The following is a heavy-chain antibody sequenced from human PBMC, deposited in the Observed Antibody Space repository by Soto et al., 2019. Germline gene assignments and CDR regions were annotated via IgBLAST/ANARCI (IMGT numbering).Heavy chain of an antibody. J-gene: IGHJ6*03. CDR3: ARTERNIVLNETIYYYYYMDV. CDR2: IWYDGSNK. D-gene: IGHD5-12*01. Sequence: GGSLRLSCAASGFTFSSYGMHWVRQAPGKGLEWVAIIWYDGSNKYYADSVKGRFTISRDNSKNTLYLQMNSLRAEDTAVYYCARTERNIVLNETIYYYYYMDVWGKGTTVTVSS. CDR1: GFTFSSYG. V-gene: IGHV3-33*01.